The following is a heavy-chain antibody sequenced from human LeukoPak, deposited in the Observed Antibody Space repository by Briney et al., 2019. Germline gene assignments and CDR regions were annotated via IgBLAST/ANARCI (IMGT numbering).Heavy chain of an antibody. Sequence: PSETLSLTCSVSGGSISSYYWSWIRQPPGKGLEWIGNIYYSGSTNYNPSLKSRVTISVDTSKNQFSLKLGSVTAADTAVYYCARNYDSSGYTTFAYWGQGTLVTVSS. J-gene: IGHJ4*02. CDR3: ARNYDSSGYTTFAY. CDR2: IYYSGST. D-gene: IGHD3-22*01. CDR1: GGSISSYY. V-gene: IGHV4-59*12.